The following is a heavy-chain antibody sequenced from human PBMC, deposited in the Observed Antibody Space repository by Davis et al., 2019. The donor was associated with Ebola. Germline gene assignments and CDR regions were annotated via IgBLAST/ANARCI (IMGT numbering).Heavy chain of an antibody. Sequence: HSQTLSLTCAISGDSVLSGAWNWIRQSPSRGLEWLGRTYYNSKWFHDYASSVKTRITINADTSKNLFSLQLSSVTPEDTAVYYCASGWLRTYFDYWGQGALVTVSS. CDR3: ASGWLRTYFDY. CDR1: GDSVLSGA. J-gene: IGHJ4*02. V-gene: IGHV6-1*01. D-gene: IGHD5-12*01. CDR2: TYYNSKWFH.